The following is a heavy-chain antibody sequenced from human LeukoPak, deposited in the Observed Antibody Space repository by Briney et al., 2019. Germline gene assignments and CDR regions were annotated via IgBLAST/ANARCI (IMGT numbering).Heavy chain of an antibody. CDR2: IDNSGST. CDR1: GGSISSSSYN. V-gene: IGHV4-39*01. J-gene: IGHJ5*02. Sequence: SETLSLTCTVSGGSISSSSYNWGWIRQAPGKGLEWIGSIDNSGSTYYNPSFKSRVTISVDTSKDQLSLKVNSVTAADTAVYYCARPPGIAAAWFDPWGQGILVTVSS. D-gene: IGHD6-13*01. CDR3: ARPPGIAAAWFDP.